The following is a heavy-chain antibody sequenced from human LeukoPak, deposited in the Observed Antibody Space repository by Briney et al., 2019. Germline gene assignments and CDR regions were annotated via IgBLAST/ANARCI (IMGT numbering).Heavy chain of an antibody. CDR1: GYTFTSYD. V-gene: IGHV1-8*01. CDR2: MNPNSGNT. Sequence: ASVKVSCKASGYTFTSYDINWVRQATGQGLEWMGWMNPNSGNTGYAQKFQGRVTMTRDTSTSTVYMELSSLRSEDTAVYYCARFTVRDYGDYQYYYYGMDVWGQGTTVTVSS. J-gene: IGHJ6*02. D-gene: IGHD4-17*01. CDR3: ARFTVRDYGDYQYYYYGMDV.